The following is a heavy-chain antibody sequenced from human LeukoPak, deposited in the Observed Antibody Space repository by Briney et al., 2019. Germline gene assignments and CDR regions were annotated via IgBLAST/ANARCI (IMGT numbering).Heavy chain of an antibody. J-gene: IGHJ3*02. CDR2: ISAYNANI. CDR3: ARDTRGYVSQTFDI. CDR1: GYTFTTYG. V-gene: IGHV1-18*01. D-gene: IGHD5-18*01. Sequence: ASVKVSCKASGYTFTTYGISWVRKAPGQGLEWMGWISAYNANINYAQKLQGRVTMTTETSTSTAYMELRSLRSDDTAVYYCARDTRGYVSQTFDIWGQGTMVTVSS.